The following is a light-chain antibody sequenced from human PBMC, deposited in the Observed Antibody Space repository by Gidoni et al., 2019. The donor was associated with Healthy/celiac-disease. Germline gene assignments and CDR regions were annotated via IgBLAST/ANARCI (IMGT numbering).Light chain of an antibody. J-gene: IGKJ1*01. V-gene: IGKV3-20*01. CDR1: HSVSSSY. CDR2: AAS. Sequence: EIVLTQSPGTRSLSPGERATLSCRANHSVSSSYLAWYQQKPGQAPRLLIYAASSRATGIPARFSGSGSGTDFTLTISRLEPEDFAVYYCQQYGSSPPTFGQGTKVEIK. CDR3: QQYGSSPPT.